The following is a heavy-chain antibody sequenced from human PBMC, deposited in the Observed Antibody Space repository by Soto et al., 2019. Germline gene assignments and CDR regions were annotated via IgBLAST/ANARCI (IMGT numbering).Heavy chain of an antibody. Sequence: PGESLKISCKGSGYSFTSYWISWVRQMPGKGLEWMGRIDPSDSYTNYSPSFQGHVTISADKSISTAYLQWSSLKASDTAMYYCAWGGFYFFDYWGKGTLVTVSS. J-gene: IGHJ4*02. CDR2: IDPSDSYT. CDR3: AWGGFYFFDY. CDR1: GYSFTSYW. D-gene: IGHD3-16*01. V-gene: IGHV5-10-1*01.